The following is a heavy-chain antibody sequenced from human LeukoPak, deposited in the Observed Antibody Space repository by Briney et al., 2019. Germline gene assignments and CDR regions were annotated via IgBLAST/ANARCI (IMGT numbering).Heavy chain of an antibody. Sequence: PSETLSLTCTVSGYSISSAYYWGWIRQPPEKGLEWIGSIYHSGSTYYNPSLKSRVTISVDTSKNQFSLKLSSVTAADTAVYYCARVPCSSTSCYPYYFDYWGQGTLVTVSS. CDR2: IYHSGST. D-gene: IGHD2-2*01. V-gene: IGHV4-38-2*02. CDR3: ARVPCSSTSCYPYYFDY. CDR1: GYSISSAYY. J-gene: IGHJ4*02.